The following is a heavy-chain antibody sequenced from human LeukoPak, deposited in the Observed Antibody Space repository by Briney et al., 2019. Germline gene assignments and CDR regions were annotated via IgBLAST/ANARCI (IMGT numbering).Heavy chain of an antibody. D-gene: IGHD1-26*01. CDR2: IYYTGST. CDR3: ARGGNYWPQWWFDP. Sequence: SDTVSLTCTVSGGSISSYYWSWIRQPPGKGLEWIGYIYYTGSTSYNPSLTSRVTLSLDASKNQFSLELNSVTPADTAVYYCARGGNYWPQWWFDPWGRGTMVSVSS. CDR1: GGSISSYY. J-gene: IGHJ5*02. V-gene: IGHV4-59*07.